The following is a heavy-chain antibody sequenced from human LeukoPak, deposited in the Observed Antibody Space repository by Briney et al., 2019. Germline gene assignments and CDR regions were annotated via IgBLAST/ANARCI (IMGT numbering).Heavy chain of an antibody. CDR3: ATSDLYYDYVWGSFDY. V-gene: IGHV1-2*04. Sequence: ASVKVSCKASGYTFTGYYIHWVRQAPGQGLEWMGWINPNSGGTNYAQKFQGWVTITRDTSASTAYMELSSLRSEDTAVYYCATSDLYYDYVWGSFDYWGQGTLVTVSS. J-gene: IGHJ4*02. CDR1: GYTFTGYY. D-gene: IGHD3-16*01. CDR2: INPNSGGT.